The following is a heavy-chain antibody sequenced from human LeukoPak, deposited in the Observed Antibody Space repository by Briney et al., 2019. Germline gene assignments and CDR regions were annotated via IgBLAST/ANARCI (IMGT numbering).Heavy chain of an antibody. J-gene: IGHJ5*02. CDR3: ARGVIEARPWFEP. CDR2: INHSGST. D-gene: IGHD6-6*01. V-gene: IGHV4-34*01. Sequence: SETLSLTCAVYGGSFSGYYWSWIRQPPGKGLEWIGEINHSGSTNYNPSLKRRVTISVDTSKNQFSLKLSSVTAAPTAVYSCARGVIEARPWFEPWGHGNLVTVSS. CDR1: GGSFSGYY.